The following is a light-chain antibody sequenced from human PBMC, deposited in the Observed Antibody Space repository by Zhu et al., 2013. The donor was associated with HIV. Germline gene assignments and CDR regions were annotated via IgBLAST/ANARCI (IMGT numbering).Light chain of an antibody. J-gene: IGLJ3*02. CDR3: AAWDDTLNGHGV. CDR2: SNN. V-gene: IGLV1-44*01. Sequence: QSMLAQPPSASGTPGQRVTISCSGSSSNIGSNTVNWYQQLPGTAPKLLIYSNNQRPSGVPDRFSGSKSGTSASLAISGLQSEDEADYYCAAWDDTLNGHGVFGGGTKLTVL. CDR1: SSNIGSNT.